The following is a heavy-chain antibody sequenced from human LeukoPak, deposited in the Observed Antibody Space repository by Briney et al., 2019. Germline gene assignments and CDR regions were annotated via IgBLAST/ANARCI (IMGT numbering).Heavy chain of an antibody. CDR3: AKDSAGPPYYFDY. V-gene: IGHV3-23*01. J-gene: IGHJ4*02. CDR1: GFTFSSYG. Sequence: GGSLRLSCAAPGFTFSSYGMSWVRQAPGKGLEWVSAISGSGGSTYYADSVKGRFTISRDNSKNTLYLQMNSLRAEDTAVYYCAKDSAGPPYYFDYWGQGTLVTVSS. CDR2: ISGSGGST.